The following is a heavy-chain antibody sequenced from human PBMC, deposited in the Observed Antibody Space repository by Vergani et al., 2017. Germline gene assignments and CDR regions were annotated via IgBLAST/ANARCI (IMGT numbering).Heavy chain of an antibody. J-gene: IGHJ3*01. CDR1: GFIFSDHY. Sequence: EVQVVESGGGLVQPGGSLRLSCAASGFIFSDHYMDWVRQAPGKGLEWVGRIRNKANDYTTQYAASVKGRFTISRDDSKSYLYLQMNSLQTEDTALYYCARGGITSYDILTGYLPHAFDFWGQGTMVTVSS. D-gene: IGHD3-9*01. CDR3: ARGGITSYDILTGYLPHAFDF. V-gene: IGHV3-72*01. CDR2: IRNKANDYTT.